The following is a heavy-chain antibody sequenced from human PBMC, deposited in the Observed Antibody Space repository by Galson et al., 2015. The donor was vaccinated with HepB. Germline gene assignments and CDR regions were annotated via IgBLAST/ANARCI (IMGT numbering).Heavy chain of an antibody. J-gene: IGHJ2*01. CDR2: ITRASSSI. V-gene: IGHV3-21*01. D-gene: IGHD2-2*01. Sequence: SLRLSCAASGLTFSDYNMNWVRQAPGKGLEWVSSITRASSSIYYADSLKGRFFISRDSAKNSLYLQMNSLRAEDTAVYYCARGAHCSSTNCYPYWYFDLWGRGTLVTVSS. CDR1: GLTFSDYN. CDR3: ARGAHCSSTNCYPYWYFDL.